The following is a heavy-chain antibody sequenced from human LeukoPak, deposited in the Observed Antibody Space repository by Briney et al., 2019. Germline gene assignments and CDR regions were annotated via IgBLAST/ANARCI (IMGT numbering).Heavy chain of an antibody. J-gene: IGHJ4*02. D-gene: IGHD6-13*01. CDR1: GYSISSGDY. Sequence: SETLSLTCAVSGYSISSGDYWGWIRQPPGKGLEWIGSILNSGSTYYNPSLKSRVTISADTSKRHFSLKLSSVTAADTAVYYCARDTAAAGTLFDYWGQGTLVTVSS. CDR3: ARDTAAAGTLFDY. CDR2: ILNSGST. V-gene: IGHV4-38-2*02.